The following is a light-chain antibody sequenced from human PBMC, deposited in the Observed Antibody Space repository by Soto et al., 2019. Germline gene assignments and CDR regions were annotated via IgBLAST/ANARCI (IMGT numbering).Light chain of an antibody. CDR3: QHYGSSPST. Sequence: EIVLTQSPGTLSLSPGERATLSCRASQSVSSNFLAWYQQKPGQAPRLLIYGASRRATSIPDRFSGSGSGTDFTLTISRLESEDFALYYCQHYGSSPSTFGQGTRLEIK. CDR2: GAS. J-gene: IGKJ5*01. CDR1: QSVSSNF. V-gene: IGKV3-20*01.